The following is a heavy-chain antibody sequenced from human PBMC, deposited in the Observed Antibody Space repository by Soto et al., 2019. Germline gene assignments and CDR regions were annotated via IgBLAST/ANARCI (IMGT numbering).Heavy chain of an antibody. V-gene: IGHV4-30-4*01. CDR3: ARGPSGDKVHY. CDR2: IFDSGTT. J-gene: IGHJ4*02. D-gene: IGHD7-27*01. CDR1: GGSITSDYSC. Sequence: QVQLQESGPGLVKPSQTLSLTCTVSGGSITSDYSCWSWIRQPPGEGLEWIGHIFDSGTTYTNPSLRSQVAISLDTSKNHFSLTLSPVTAADTAVYYCARGPSGDKVHYWGQGALVTVSS.